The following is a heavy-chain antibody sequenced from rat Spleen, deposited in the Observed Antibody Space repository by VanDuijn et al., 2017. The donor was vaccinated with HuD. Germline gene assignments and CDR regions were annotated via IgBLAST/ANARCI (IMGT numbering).Heavy chain of an antibody. CDR1: GFSLTTNG. CDR2: ISSCGHT. D-gene: IGHD1-12*02. CDR3: TRDHSYWGSYYPGGFAY. J-gene: IGHJ3*01. V-gene: IGHV2S12*01. Sequence: VQLKESGPGLVQPSQTLSLTCTVSGFSLTTNGVSWVRQPPGKGLEWLATISSCGHTYYNSALKYRLSISRDISKSQLFLKMNSLQPEDTAIYFCTRDHSYWGSYYPGGFAYWGQGTLVTVSS.